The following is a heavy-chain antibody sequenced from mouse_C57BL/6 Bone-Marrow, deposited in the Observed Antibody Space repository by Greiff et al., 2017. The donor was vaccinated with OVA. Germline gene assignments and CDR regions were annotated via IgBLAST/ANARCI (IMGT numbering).Heavy chain of an antibody. CDR3: ARKGNYGMDY. V-gene: IGHV1-82*01. CDR2: IYPGDGDT. Sequence: QVQLKESGPELVNPGASVKISCKASGYAFSSSWMNWVKQRPGKGLEWIGRIYPGDGDTNYNGKFKGKATLTADKSSRTAYMQLSSLTSEDSAVYLCARKGNYGMDYWGQGTSVTVSS. CDR1: GYAFSSSW. J-gene: IGHJ4*01.